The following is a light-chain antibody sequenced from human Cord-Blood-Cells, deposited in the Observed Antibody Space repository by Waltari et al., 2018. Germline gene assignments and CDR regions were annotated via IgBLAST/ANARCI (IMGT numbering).Light chain of an antibody. Sequence: DIQMTQSPSSLSPSVGDRVTITCRASQSISSYLNLYQQKPGKAPKLLIYAASSLQSGVPSRFSGSGSGTDFTLTISSLQPEDFATYYCQQSYSTPPTFGQGTRLEIK. CDR3: QQSYSTPPT. CDR2: AAS. CDR1: QSISSY. J-gene: IGKJ5*01. V-gene: IGKV1-39*01.